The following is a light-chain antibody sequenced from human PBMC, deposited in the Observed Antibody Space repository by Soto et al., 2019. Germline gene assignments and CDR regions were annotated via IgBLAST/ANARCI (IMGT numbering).Light chain of an antibody. CDR1: QSVSSSY. J-gene: IGKJ4*01. CDR3: QQYGNSPLT. V-gene: IGKV3-20*01. Sequence: EIVVTLSPCTLSLSPGERATLSCRASQSVSSSYLAWYQQKPGQAPRLLIFGASTRAPGIPDRFSGSGSGTDFTLTISKLEPEDFALFYCQQYGNSPLTFGGGTKVDI. CDR2: GAS.